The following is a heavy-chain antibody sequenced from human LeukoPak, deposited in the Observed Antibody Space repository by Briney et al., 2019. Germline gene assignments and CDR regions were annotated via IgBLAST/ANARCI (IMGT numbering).Heavy chain of an antibody. CDR2: IYYSGST. D-gene: IGHD3-22*01. V-gene: IGHV4-59*01. J-gene: IGHJ1*01. CDR3: ARVGYYYDSRYFQH. Sequence: SETLSLTCTVSGGSISSYYWSWIRQPPGKGLEWIGYIYYSGSTNYNPSLKSRVTISVDTSKNQFSLKLSSVTAADTAVYYCARVGYYYDSRYFQHWGQGTLVTVSS. CDR1: GGSISSYY.